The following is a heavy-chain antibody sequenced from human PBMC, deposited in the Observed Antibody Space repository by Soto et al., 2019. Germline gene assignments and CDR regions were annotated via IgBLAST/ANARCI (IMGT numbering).Heavy chain of an antibody. CDR3: ARDRLDSGYGMGSSTVVIPFDY. V-gene: IGHV3-48*01. CDR1: GFTFSSYS. D-gene: IGHD5-12*01. CDR2: ISSSSSTI. Sequence: PGGSLRLSCAASGFTFSSYSMNWVRQAPGKGLEWVSYISSSSSTIYYADSVKGRFTISRDNAKNSLYLQMNSLRAEDTAVYYCARDRLDSGYGMGSSTVVIPFDYWGQGTLVTVSS. J-gene: IGHJ4*02.